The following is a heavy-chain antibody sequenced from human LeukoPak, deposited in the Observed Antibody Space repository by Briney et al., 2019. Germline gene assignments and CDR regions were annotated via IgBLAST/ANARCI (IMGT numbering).Heavy chain of an antibody. V-gene: IGHV4-31*03. Sequence: SETLSLTCTVSGGSISSDEYYWSWIRQHPGKGLEWIGYIHYSGSTYYNPSLKSRLTISVDTSKNQFSLKLSSVTAADTAVYYCAAAYFGVDQYYYGMDVWGQGTTVTVSS. CDR3: AAAYFGVDQYYYGMDV. CDR1: GGSISSDEYY. D-gene: IGHD3-3*01. J-gene: IGHJ6*02. CDR2: IHYSGST.